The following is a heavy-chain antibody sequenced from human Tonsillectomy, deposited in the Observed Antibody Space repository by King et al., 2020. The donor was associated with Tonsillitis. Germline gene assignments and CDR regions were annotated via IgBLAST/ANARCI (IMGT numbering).Heavy chain of an antibody. J-gene: IGHJ4*02. CDR1: VFIFSSYA. Sequence: VQLVESGGGLVQPGGSLRLSCSASVFIFSSYAMHWVRQAPGKGLEYVSAISTNGGSTYYADSVKGRYIISRDNSKNTLYLQMSSLRVEDTAVYYCVKDCGGGSCYYSFFEHWGQGTLVTVSS. CDR2: ISTNGGST. V-gene: IGHV3-64D*06. CDR3: VKDCGGGSCYYSFFEH. D-gene: IGHD2-15*01.